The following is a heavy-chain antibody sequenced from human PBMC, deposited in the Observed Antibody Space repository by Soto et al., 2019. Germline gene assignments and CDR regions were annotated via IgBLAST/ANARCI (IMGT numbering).Heavy chain of an antibody. CDR2: MNPNSGNT. V-gene: IGHV1-8*01. D-gene: IGHD3-10*01. CDR3: ARGPIYGSGSYLSDP. CDR1: GYTFTSLD. Sequence: QVQLVQSGAEVKKPGASVKVSCKASGYTFTSLDINWVRQATGQGLEWVGWMNPNSGNTGYSQKFQGRVTLTRNTAISTAYMELSRLRSEDTAVYHCARGPIYGSGSYLSDPWGQGTLVTVSS. J-gene: IGHJ5*02.